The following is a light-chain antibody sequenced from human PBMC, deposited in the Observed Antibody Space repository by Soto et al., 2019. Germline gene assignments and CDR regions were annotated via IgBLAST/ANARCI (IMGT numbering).Light chain of an antibody. CDR2: GAS. CDR1: QSVSSN. V-gene: IGKV3-15*01. Sequence: EIVMTQSPATLSVSPGERATLSCRASQSVSSNLAWYQQKPGQAPRLLIYGASTRATGIPARFSGSGSGTEFTLTISSLHAEDFAVYYCQQYNKWRTFGKGTKV. CDR3: QQYNKWRT. J-gene: IGKJ1*01.